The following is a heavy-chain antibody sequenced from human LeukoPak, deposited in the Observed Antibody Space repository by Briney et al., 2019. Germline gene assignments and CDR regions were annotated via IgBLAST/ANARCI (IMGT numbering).Heavy chain of an antibody. CDR1: GFTFSSYG. D-gene: IGHD4-17*01. J-gene: IGHJ4*02. CDR3: ARDDYGDHFDY. CDR2: ISYDGSNK. Sequence: PGGSLRLSCAASGFTFSSYGMHWVRQAPGKGLEWVAVISYDGSNKYYADSVKGRFTISRDNSKNTLYLQMNSLRAEDTAVYYCARDDYGDHFDYWGQGTLVTVSS. V-gene: IGHV3-30*03.